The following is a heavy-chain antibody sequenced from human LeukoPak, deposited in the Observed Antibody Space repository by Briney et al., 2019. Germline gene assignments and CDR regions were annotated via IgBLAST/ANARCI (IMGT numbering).Heavy chain of an antibody. V-gene: IGHV3-7*01. Sequence: GSLRLSCAVSGFTFSNNWMTWVRQAPGEGLEWVANINQDGGEKYYVDSVKGRLTISRDNAKNSLYLQMNSLRAEDTAVYHCATGRSCTTCYLPDYWGQGTLVTVSS. CDR3: ATGRSCTTCYLPDY. J-gene: IGHJ4*02. CDR1: GFTFSNNW. CDR2: INQDGGEK. D-gene: IGHD2-2*01.